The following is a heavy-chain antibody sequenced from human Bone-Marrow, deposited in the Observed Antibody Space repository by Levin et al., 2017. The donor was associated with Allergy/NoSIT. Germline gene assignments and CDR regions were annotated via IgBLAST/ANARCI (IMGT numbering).Heavy chain of an antibody. CDR3: VSGGTLARGNSQYYDYGMDV. V-gene: IGHV1-18*01. CDR2: ISAYNGNT. Sequence: GASVKVSCKASGYTFVDYGISWVRQAPGQGLEWMGWISAYNGNTWYSQKFQGRVTMTTDTSTSTAYMDLRRLRSYDTAVYYCVSGGTLARGNSQYYDYGMDVWGQGTTVTVSS. J-gene: IGHJ6*02. D-gene: IGHD3-10*01. CDR1: GYTFVDYG.